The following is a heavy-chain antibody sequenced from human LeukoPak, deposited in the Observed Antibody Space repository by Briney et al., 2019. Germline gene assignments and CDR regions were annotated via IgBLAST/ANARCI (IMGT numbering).Heavy chain of an antibody. CDR2: MNPINGNT. CDR3: ARGAYGMDV. J-gene: IGHJ6*02. V-gene: IGHV1-8*01. Sequence: ASVKVSCKASGFTLTNYDINWVRQAPGQGLEWMGWMNPINGNTGYARKFQGRVTMTRNTSISTAYMELSSLRSEDTAVYYCARGAYGMDVWGQGTTVTVSS. CDR1: GFTLTNYD.